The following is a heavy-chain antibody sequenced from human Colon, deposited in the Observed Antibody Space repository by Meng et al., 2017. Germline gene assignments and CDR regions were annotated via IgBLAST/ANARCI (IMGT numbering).Heavy chain of an antibody. D-gene: IGHD3-22*01. V-gene: IGHV6-1*01. J-gene: IGHJ4*02. Sequence: LQTPGPGLVKPPQTPSLTCALSGDSVSSNSAAWNWIRQSPSRGLEWLGRTYYRSKWYNDYAVSVKSRITINPDTSKNQFSLQLNSVTPEDTAVYYCARDSSSSAYSPFDYWGQGTLVTVSS. CDR1: GDSVSSNSAA. CDR3: ARDSSSSAYSPFDY. CDR2: TYYRSKWYN.